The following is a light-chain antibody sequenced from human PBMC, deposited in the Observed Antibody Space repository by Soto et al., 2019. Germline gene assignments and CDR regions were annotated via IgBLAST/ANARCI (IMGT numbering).Light chain of an antibody. J-gene: IGLJ1*01. CDR3: SSYTSSSTLYV. CDR2: EVS. CDR1: SSDVGGYNY. V-gene: IGLV2-14*01. Sequence: VLTQPASVSGSPGQSITISCTGTSSDVGGYNYVSWYQQHPGKAPKLMIYEVSNRPSGVSNRFSGSKSGNTASLTISGLQAEDEADYYCSSYTSSSTLYVFGTGTKLTVL.